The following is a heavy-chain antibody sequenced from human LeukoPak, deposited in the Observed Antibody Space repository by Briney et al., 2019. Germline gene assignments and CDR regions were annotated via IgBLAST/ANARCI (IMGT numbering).Heavy chain of an antibody. CDR1: GYTFTSYY. J-gene: IGHJ4*02. V-gene: IGHV1-46*01. Sequence: ASVKVSCKASGYTFTSYYMHWVRHAPGQGLEWMGIMNPSGGSTSYAQKFQGRVTMTRDTSTSTVYMELSSLSSEDTAVYYWARVHRRGYSYGLDFDYWGQGTLVTVSS. D-gene: IGHD5-18*01. CDR3: ARVHRRGYSYGLDFDY. CDR2: MNPSGGST.